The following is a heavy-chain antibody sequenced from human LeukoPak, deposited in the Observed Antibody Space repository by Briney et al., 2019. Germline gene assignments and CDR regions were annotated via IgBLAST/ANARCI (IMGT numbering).Heavy chain of an antibody. D-gene: IGHD2-2*01. CDR2: IYSGGST. Sequence: GGSLRLSFAASGFTVSSNYMSWVRQAPGKGLEWVSVIYSGGSTYYADSVKGRFTISRDNSKNTLYFQMNSLRAEGTAVYYCAREGYCSSTSCYAPGYFDYWGQGTPVTVSS. CDR3: AREGYCSSTSCYAPGYFDY. CDR1: GFTVSSNY. J-gene: IGHJ4*02. V-gene: IGHV3-53*01.